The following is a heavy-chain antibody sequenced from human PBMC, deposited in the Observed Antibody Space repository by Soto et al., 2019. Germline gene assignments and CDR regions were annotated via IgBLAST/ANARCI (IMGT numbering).Heavy chain of an antibody. CDR2: IKSKTDGGTT. V-gene: IGHV3-15*07. D-gene: IGHD6-19*01. Sequence: TWGSLRLCCAASGFTFSNAWMNWVRQAPGKGLEWVGRIKSKTDGGTTDYAAPVKGRFTISRDDSKNTLYLQMNSLKTEDTAVYYSTTLLPIAVAGTTDYYYGMDVWGQGTTVTVSS. CDR1: GFTFSNAW. J-gene: IGHJ6*02. CDR3: TTLLPIAVAGTTDYYYGMDV.